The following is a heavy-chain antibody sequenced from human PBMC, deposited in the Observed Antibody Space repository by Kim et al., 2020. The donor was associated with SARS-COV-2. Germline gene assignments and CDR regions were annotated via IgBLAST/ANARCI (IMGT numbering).Heavy chain of an antibody. V-gene: IGHV3-23*01. CDR3: AKDGGPDYDILTGYYFDY. CDR1: GFTFSSYA. J-gene: IGHJ4*02. CDR2: ISGSGGST. D-gene: IGHD3-9*01. Sequence: GGSLRLSCAASGFTFSSYAMSWVRQAPGKGLEWVSAISGSGGSTYYADSVKGRFTISRDNSKNTLYLQMNSLRAEDTAVYYCAKDGGPDYDILTGYYFDYWGQGTLVTVSS.